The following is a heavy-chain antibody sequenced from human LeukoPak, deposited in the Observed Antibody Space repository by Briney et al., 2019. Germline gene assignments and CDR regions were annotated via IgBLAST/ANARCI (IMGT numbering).Heavy chain of an antibody. CDR2: LTGYGGA. Sequence: GGSLRLSCEASGFSFTSYAMMWVRQAPGKGLQWIATLTGYGGAYYAGSGEGRFIVSRDVSKNTFFLQMYSLRAEDTAVYYCAKGAAASKVDWFDPWGQGTLVTVSS. V-gene: IGHV3-23*01. CDR1: GFSFTSYA. J-gene: IGHJ5*02. D-gene: IGHD6-13*01. CDR3: AKGAAASKVDWFDP.